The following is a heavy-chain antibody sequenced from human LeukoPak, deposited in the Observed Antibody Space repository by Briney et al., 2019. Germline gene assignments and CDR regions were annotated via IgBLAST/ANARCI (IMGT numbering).Heavy chain of an antibody. CDR3: ARGLKYYYDSSGYYGGDY. CDR2: ISNTGDTK. Sequence: PGGSLRLSCAASGFIFNDFYMSWIRQAPGKGLEWISYISNTGDTKYYAASVRGRFTISRDNADNSLSLQLDSLRDEDTGIYYCARGLKYYYDSSGYYGGDYWGQGTPATVSS. J-gene: IGHJ4*02. CDR1: GFIFNDFY. D-gene: IGHD3-22*01. V-gene: IGHV3-11*01.